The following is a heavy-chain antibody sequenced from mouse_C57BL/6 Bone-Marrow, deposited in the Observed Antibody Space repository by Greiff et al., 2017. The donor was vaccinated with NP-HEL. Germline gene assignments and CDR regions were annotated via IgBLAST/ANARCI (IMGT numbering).Heavy chain of an antibody. CDR1: GYTFTSYW. CDR2: IYPGSGST. J-gene: IGHJ3*01. CDR3: ASAWSAY. V-gene: IGHV1-55*01. Sequence: VQLQESGAELVKPGASVKMSCKASGYTFTSYWITWVKQRPGQGLEWIGDIYPGSGSTNYNEKFKSKATLTVDTSSSTAYMQLSSLTSEDSAVYYCASAWSAYWGQGTLVTVSA.